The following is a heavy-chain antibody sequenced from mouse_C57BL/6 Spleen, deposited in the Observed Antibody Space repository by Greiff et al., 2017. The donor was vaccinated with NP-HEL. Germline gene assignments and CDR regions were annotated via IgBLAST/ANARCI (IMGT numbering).Heavy chain of an antibody. CDR2: IYPGDGDT. D-gene: IGHD2-1*01. V-gene: IGHV1-82*01. J-gene: IGHJ4*01. CDR3: ARGGGNYEYYAMDY. Sequence: QVQLQQSGPELVKPGASVKISCKASGYAFSSSWMNWVKQRPGKGLEWIGRIYPGDGDTNYNGKLKGKVTLTADKTSSTVYMQLSSLTSEDSAVYFCARGGGNYEYYAMDYWGQGTSVTVSS. CDR1: GYAFSSSW.